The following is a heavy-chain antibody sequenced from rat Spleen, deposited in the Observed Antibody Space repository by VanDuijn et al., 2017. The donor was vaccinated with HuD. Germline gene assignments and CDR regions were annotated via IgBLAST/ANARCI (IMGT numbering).Heavy chain of an antibody. Sequence: EVQLVESGGGLVQPGRSLKLSCVASGFTFNNYWMTWIRQAPGKGLEWVASITNTGGSTYYPDSVKGRVTVSRDNAKSTLYLQMDSLRSEDTATYYCARMDTGTTTYYFDYWGQGVMVTVSS. CDR3: ARMDTGTTTYYFDY. CDR2: ITNTGGST. CDR1: GFTFNNYW. V-gene: IGHV5-31*01. D-gene: IGHD1-10*01. J-gene: IGHJ2*01.